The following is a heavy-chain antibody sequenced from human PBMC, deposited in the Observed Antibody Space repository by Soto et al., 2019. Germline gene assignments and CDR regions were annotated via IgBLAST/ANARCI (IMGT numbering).Heavy chain of an antibody. Sequence: EVQLLESGGDLVQPGGSLRLSCAASGFTFSNYAMSWFRQAPGKGLEWVSAISGSAINTYYADSVRGRFTISRDNSKNTLYQQMNHPRAEDTAVYSCAKGQGYYYDASGYTFDYWGQGTRVTVSS. CDR2: ISGSAINT. D-gene: IGHD3-22*01. J-gene: IGHJ4*02. CDR1: GFTFSNYA. V-gene: IGHV3-23*01. CDR3: AKGQGYYYDASGYTFDY.